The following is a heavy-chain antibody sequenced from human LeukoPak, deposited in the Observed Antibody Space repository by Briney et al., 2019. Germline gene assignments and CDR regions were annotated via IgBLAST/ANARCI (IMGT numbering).Heavy chain of an antibody. J-gene: IGHJ4*02. CDR2: IYYSGST. D-gene: IGHD3-10*01. Sequence: SETLSLTCTVSGGSISSYYWSWVRQPPEKGLEWIGYIYYSGSTNYNPSLKSRVTISVDTSKNQFSLQLTSVTAADTAVYFCTRGGSNFDYWGQGTLVTVAS. V-gene: IGHV4-59*01. CDR3: TRGGSNFDY. CDR1: GGSISSYY.